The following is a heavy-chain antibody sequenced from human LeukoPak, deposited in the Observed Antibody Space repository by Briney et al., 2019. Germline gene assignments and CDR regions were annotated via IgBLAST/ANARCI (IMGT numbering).Heavy chain of an antibody. D-gene: IGHD3-22*01. CDR3: ARESRGYYYDSSGYGFDP. CDR2: IIPIFGTA. J-gene: IGHJ5*02. CDR1: GGTFSSYA. V-gene: IGHV1-69*01. Sequence: ASVKVSCKASGGTFSSYAISWVRQAPGQGLEWMGGIIPIFGTANYAQKFQGRVTITADESTSTAYMELSSLRSDDTAVYYCARESRGYYYDSSGYGFDPWGQGTLVTVSS.